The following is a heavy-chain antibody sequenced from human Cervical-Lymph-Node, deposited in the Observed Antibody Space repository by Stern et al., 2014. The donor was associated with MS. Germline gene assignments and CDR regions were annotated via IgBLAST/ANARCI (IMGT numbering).Heavy chain of an antibody. D-gene: IGHD4-23*01. CDR3: ARGRGGNYRYYFDY. V-gene: IGHV3-21*01. CDR2: ISSGGSYI. Sequence: EDQLGESGGGLVKPGGSLRLSCAASGFTFSSYSMNWVRQAPGKGLEWVASISSGGSYIYYADSLKGRFAISRDNAKNSLYLQMNSLRAEDTAVYYCARGRGGNYRYYFDYWGQGTLVTVSS. J-gene: IGHJ4*02. CDR1: GFTFSSYS.